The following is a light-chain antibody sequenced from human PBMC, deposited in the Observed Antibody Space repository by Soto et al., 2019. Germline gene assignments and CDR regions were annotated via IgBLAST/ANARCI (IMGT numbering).Light chain of an antibody. CDR3: AAWDDSLL. V-gene: IGLV1-47*02. Sequence: QSVLTQPPSASGTPGQSVTISCSGSSSNIGSNYVYWYQQLSGTAPKLLIYSNDQRPSGVPDRFSGSKSGTSASLAISGLRSEDEADYYCAAWDDSLLFGGGTQLTVL. J-gene: IGLJ2*01. CDR2: SND. CDR1: SSNIGSNY.